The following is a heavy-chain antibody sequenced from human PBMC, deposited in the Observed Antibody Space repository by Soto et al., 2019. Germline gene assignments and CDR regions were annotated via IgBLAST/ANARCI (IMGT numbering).Heavy chain of an antibody. Sequence: WGSLRLSCAASGFTVSDYAIHWVRQGPGKGLDWVAVISNYANKKYYGDSVKARFTISRDNSKNTLYLQMNSLRAEDTAVYYCAKVRIRGVIITPREYWGKGTLVTVSS. CDR1: GFTVSDYA. V-gene: IGHV3-30-3*01. D-gene: IGHD3-10*01. CDR2: ISNYANKK. J-gene: IGHJ4*02. CDR3: AKVRIRGVIITPREY.